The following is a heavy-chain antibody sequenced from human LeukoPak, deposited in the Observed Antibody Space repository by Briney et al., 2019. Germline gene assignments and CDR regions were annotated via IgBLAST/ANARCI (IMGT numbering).Heavy chain of an antibody. CDR1: GFTFGRYG. D-gene: IGHD6-19*01. V-gene: IGHV3-30*03. J-gene: IGHJ3*02. CDR2: ISYDGSNK. CDR3: ARDREQWLVTAFDI. Sequence: PGGSLRLSCAASGFTFGRYGMNWVRQAPGKGLEWVAVISYDGSNKYYADSVKGRFTISRDNSKNTLYLQMNSLRSEDTAVYYCARDREQWLVTAFDIWGQGTMVTVSS.